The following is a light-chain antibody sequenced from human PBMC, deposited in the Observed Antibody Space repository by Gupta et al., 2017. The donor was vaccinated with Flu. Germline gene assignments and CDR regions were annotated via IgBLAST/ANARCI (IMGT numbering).Light chain of an antibody. V-gene: IGKV4-1*01. J-gene: IGKJ2*01. CDR1: QSVLYSSNNKSF. CDR2: WAS. CDR3: QQYYDFPHT. Sequence: ATINCKSSQSVLYSSNNKSFLAWYQHRPGQPPKLLIYWASSRELGVPDRFSGSGSGTDFTLTISRLQTEDVAVYFCQQYYDFPHTFGQGT.